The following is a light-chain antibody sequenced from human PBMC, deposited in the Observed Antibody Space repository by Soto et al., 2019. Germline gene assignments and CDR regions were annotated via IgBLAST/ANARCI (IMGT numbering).Light chain of an antibody. CDR2: AAS. V-gene: IGKV1-6*01. J-gene: IGKJ1*01. CDR1: QGIRNA. Sequence: AIQMTQSPSSLSASVGDRVTITCRASQGIRNALGWYQQKPGKAPKLLIYAASTLQSGVSSRFSGSGSGTDFTLTISSLQPEDFATYYCLQDSNYPRTFGQGTKVEIK. CDR3: LQDSNYPRT.